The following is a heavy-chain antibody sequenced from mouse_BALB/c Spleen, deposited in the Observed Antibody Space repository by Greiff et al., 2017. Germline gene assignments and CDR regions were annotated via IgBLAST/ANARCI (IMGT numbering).Heavy chain of an antibody. V-gene: IGHV1-77*01. Sequence: VKLMESGPELVKPGASVKMSCKASGYTFTDYVISWVKQRTGQGLEWIGEIYPGSGSTYYNEKFKGKATLTADKSSNTAYMELSSLTSEDSAVYFCAREGDGNYAWFAYWGQGTLVTVSA. D-gene: IGHD2-1*01. CDR3: AREGDGNYAWFAY. J-gene: IGHJ3*01. CDR1: GYTFTDYV. CDR2: IYPGSGST.